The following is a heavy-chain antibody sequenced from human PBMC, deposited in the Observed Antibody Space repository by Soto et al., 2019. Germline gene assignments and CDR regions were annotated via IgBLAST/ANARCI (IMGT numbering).Heavy chain of an antibody. D-gene: IGHD2-21*02. Sequence: GGSLRLSCAASGFTFSSYAMSWVRQAPGKGLVWVSAISGSGGSTNYADSVKGRFTISRDNAKNTLYLQMNSLRAEDTAVYYCVRRVTDYGMDVWGQGTTVTVSS. V-gene: IGHV3-23*01. CDR2: ISGSGGST. J-gene: IGHJ6*02. CDR3: VRRVTDYGMDV. CDR1: GFTFSSYA.